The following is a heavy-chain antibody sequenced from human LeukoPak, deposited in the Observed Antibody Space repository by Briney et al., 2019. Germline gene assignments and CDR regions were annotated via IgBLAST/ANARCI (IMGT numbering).Heavy chain of an antibody. D-gene: IGHD6-19*01. Sequence: GGSLRLSCAVSGFSFSIYEMHWVRQAPGQGLEWVSSISSSGGTTHHADSVKGRFTISRDNAQNSLYLQMSNLRADDTAVYYCATLSVASSDVDHWGQGTLVTVSS. V-gene: IGHV3-48*03. CDR3: ATLSVASSDVDH. CDR1: GFSFSIYE. J-gene: IGHJ5*02. CDR2: ISSSGGTT.